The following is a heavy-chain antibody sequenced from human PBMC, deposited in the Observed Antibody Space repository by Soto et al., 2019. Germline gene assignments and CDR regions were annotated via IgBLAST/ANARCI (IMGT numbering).Heavy chain of an antibody. J-gene: IGHJ5*02. CDR2: ISSKAYGGTT. Sequence: GGSLRLPRTASGFTFGDYAMSWFRPAPGKGLEWVGFISSKAYGGTTEYAASVKGRLTISRDDSKSIAYLQMNSLKTEDTAVYYCTRDRFLGTLATNWFDPWGQGTLVTVSS. CDR1: GFTFGDYA. CDR3: TRDRFLGTLATNWFDP. V-gene: IGHV3-49*03. D-gene: IGHD3-3*01.